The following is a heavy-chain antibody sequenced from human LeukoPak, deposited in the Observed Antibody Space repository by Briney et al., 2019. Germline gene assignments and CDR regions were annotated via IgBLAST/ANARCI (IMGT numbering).Heavy chain of an antibody. CDR1: GFTFSSYA. V-gene: IGHV3-23*01. D-gene: IGHD3-22*01. Sequence: GGSLRLSCAASGFTFSSYAMSWVRQAPGKGLEWVSAISGSGGSTYYADSVKGRFTISRDNSKNTLYLQMNSLRAEDTAVYYCAKGGLTLDYYDSSGYYYENWGQGTLVTASS. J-gene: IGHJ4*02. CDR2: ISGSGGST. CDR3: AKGGLTLDYYDSSGYYYEN.